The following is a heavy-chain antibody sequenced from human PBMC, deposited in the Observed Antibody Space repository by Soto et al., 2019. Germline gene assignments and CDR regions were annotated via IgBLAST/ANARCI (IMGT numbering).Heavy chain of an antibody. CDR3: ARVNIVVVPAAIVYFDY. D-gene: IGHD2-2*02. V-gene: IGHV4-34*01. CDR2: INHSGST. J-gene: IGHJ4*02. Sequence: SETLSLTFAVYGGSFSGYYWSWIRQPQGKGLEWIGEINHSGSTNYNPSLKSRVTISVDTSKNQFSLKLSSVTAADTAVYYCARVNIVVVPAAIVYFDYWGQGTLVTVSS. CDR1: GGSFSGYY.